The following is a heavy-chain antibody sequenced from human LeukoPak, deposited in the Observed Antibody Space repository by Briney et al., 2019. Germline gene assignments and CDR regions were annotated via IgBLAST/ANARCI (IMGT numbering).Heavy chain of an antibody. CDR2: ISGSGGST. D-gene: IGHD6-13*01. CDR3: AKDRAAAVSPTFGY. CDR1: GFTFSSYA. Sequence: PGGSLRLSCAASGFTFSSYAMSWVRQAPGKGLEWVSAISGSGGSTYYADSVKGRFTISRDNSKNTLYLQMNSLRAEDMAVYYCAKDRAAAVSPTFGYWGQGTLVTVSS. V-gene: IGHV3-23*01. J-gene: IGHJ4*02.